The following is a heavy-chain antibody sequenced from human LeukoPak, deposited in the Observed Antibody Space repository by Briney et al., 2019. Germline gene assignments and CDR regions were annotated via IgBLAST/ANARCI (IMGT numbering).Heavy chain of an antibody. D-gene: IGHD2-15*01. CDR3: ARGPDIVVVVAATPPNWFDP. CDR2: INHSGST. J-gene: IGHJ5*02. CDR1: GGSFSSSRYY. Sequence: PSETLSLTCTVSGGSFSSSRYYWRWIRQPPGKGLEWIGEINHSGSTNYNPSLKSRVTISVDTSKNQFSLKLSSVTAADTAVYYCARGPDIVVVVAATPPNWFDPWGQGTLVTVSS. V-gene: IGHV4-39*07.